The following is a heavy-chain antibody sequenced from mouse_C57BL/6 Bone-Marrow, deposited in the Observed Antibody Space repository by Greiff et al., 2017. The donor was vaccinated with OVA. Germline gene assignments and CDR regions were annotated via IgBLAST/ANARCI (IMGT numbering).Heavy chain of an antibody. J-gene: IGHJ3*01. V-gene: IGHV1-69*01. Sequence: VQLQQSGAELVMPGASVKLSCKASGYTFTSYWMHWVKQRPGQGLEWIGEIDPSDSYTNYNQKFKGKSTLTVDKSSSTAYMQLSSLTSEDSAVYYCAREGGTALAWFAYWGQGTLVTVSA. CDR3: AREGGTALAWFAY. CDR1: GYTFTSYW. CDR2: IDPSDSYT. D-gene: IGHD3-1*01.